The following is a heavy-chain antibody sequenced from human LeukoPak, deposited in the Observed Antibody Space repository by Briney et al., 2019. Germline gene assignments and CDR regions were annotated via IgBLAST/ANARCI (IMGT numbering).Heavy chain of an antibody. D-gene: IGHD6-13*01. CDR2: INHSGST. Sequence: SETLSLTCAVYGGSFSGYYWSWIRQPPGKGLEWIGEINHSGSTNYNPSLKSRVTISVDTSKNQFSLKLSSVTAAHTAVYYCARGLWQQLGNDYWGQGTLVTVSS. CDR1: GGSFSGYY. J-gene: IGHJ4*02. V-gene: IGHV4-34*01. CDR3: ARGLWQQLGNDY.